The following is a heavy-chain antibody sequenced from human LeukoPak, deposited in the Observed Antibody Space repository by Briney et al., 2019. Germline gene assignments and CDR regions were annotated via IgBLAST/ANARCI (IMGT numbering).Heavy chain of an antibody. CDR2: IRYDGSNK. Sequence: GRSLRLSCAASGFTFSSYAMHWVRQAPGKGLEWVAFIRYDGSNKYYADSVKGRFTISRDNSKNTLYLQMNSLRAEDTAVYYCAKDTGVKWSSLYARLIYWGQGTLVTVSS. D-gene: IGHD3-16*01. CDR1: GFTFSSYA. J-gene: IGHJ4*02. CDR3: AKDTGVKWSSLYARLIY. V-gene: IGHV3-30*02.